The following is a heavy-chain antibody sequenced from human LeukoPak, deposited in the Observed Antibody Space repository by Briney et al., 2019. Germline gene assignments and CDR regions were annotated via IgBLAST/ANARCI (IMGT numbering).Heavy chain of an antibody. V-gene: IGHV3-30-3*01. CDR1: GFTFGSYA. CDR3: AREFASSGWYRGGGYYFDY. J-gene: IGHJ4*02. D-gene: IGHD6-13*01. CDR2: ISYDGSNK. Sequence: GRSLRLSCAASGFTFGSYAMHWVRQAPGKGLEWVAVISYDGSNKYYADSVKGRSTISRDNSKNTLYLQMNSLRAEDTAVYYCAREFASSGWYRGGGYYFDYWGQGTLVTVSS.